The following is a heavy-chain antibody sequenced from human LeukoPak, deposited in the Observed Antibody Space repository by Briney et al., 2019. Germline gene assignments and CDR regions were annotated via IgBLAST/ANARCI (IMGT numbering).Heavy chain of an antibody. CDR2: IWYDGSKK. CDR1: GFTFSSYS. CDR3: TRDREVTKGNWFGP. Sequence: GGSLRLSCAASGFTFSSYSMNWVRQTPGKGLEWVAMIWYDGSKKNYADSVKGRFTMSRDNSKNTVYLETNSLRVEDTAVYYCTRDREVTKGNWFGPWGQGTLVTVSS. V-gene: IGHV3-33*08. D-gene: IGHD4-17*01. J-gene: IGHJ5*02.